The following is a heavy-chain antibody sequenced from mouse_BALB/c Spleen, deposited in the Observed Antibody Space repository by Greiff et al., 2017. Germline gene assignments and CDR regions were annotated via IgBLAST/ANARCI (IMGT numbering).Heavy chain of an antibody. CDR1: GFSLTSYG. CDR2: IWSGGST. CDR3: ARNNWSYAMDY. D-gene: IGHD4-1*01. V-gene: IGHV2-4-1*01. Sequence: QVQLQQSGPGLVQPSQSLSITCTASGFSLTSYGVHWVRQSPGKGLEWLGVIWSGGSTDYNAAVISRLSISKDNSKSQVFLKMNSLQADDTAIYYCARNNWSYAMDYWGQGTSVTVSS. J-gene: IGHJ4*01.